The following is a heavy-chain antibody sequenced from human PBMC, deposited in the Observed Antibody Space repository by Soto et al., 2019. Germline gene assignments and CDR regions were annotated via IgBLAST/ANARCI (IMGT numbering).Heavy chain of an antibody. J-gene: IGHJ4*02. V-gene: IGHV3-23*01. CDR1: GFTFSSYA. Sequence: GGSLRLSCAASGFTFSSYAMSWVRQAPGKGLEWFSAISGSGGSTYYADSVKGRFTISRDNSKNTLYLQMNSLRAEDTAVYYCAKTLYYYDSSGYQWGQGTLVTVSS. D-gene: IGHD3-22*01. CDR2: ISGSGGST. CDR3: AKTLYYYDSSGYQ.